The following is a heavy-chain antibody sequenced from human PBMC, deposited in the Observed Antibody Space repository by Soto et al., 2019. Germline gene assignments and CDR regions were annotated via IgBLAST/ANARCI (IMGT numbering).Heavy chain of an antibody. Sequence: SVKVSCKASGYTFTSYGISWVRQAPGQGLEWMGWISAYNGNTNYAQKLQGRVTMTTDTSTSTAYMELRSLRSDDTAVYYCARSPRHYYYGSGSYAFDIWGQGTMVTVSS. CDR3: ARSPRHYYYGSGSYAFDI. CDR2: ISAYNGNT. V-gene: IGHV1-18*01. J-gene: IGHJ3*02. CDR1: GYTFTSYG. D-gene: IGHD3-10*01.